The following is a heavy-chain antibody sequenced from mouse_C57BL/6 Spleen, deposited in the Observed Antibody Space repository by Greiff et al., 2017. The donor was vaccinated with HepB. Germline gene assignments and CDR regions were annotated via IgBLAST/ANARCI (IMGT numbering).Heavy chain of an antibody. CDR1: GFNIKDDY. CDR2: IDPENGDT. CDR3: TTLYGNYTWFAY. V-gene: IGHV14-4*01. D-gene: IGHD2-1*01. J-gene: IGHJ3*01. Sequence: EVQLVESGAELVRPGASVKLSCTASGFNIKDDYMHWVKQRPEQGLEWIGWIDPENGDTEYASKFQGKATITADTSSNTAYLQLSSLTSEDTAVYYCTTLYGNYTWFAYWGQGTLVTVSA.